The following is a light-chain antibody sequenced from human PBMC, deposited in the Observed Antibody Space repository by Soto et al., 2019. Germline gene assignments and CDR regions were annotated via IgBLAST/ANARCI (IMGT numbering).Light chain of an antibody. CDR2: EVN. CDR1: SSDVGGYNY. J-gene: IGLJ2*01. CDR3: SSYTSSSTL. V-gene: IGLV2-14*01. Sequence: QSALTQPASVSGSPGQSITISCTGTSSDVGGYNYVSWYQQHPGKAPKLMIYEVNSRPSGVSNRFSGSKSGNTASLTISGLQADDEADYYCSSYTSSSTLFGGGTKLTVL.